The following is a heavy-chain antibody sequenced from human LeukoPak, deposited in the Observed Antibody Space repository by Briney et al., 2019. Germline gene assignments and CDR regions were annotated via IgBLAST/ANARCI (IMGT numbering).Heavy chain of an antibody. CDR2: RYYSGST. CDR1: GGSISSYY. D-gene: IGHD4-11*01. Sequence: SETLSLTCTVSGGSISSYYWSWIRQPPGKGLEWLGDRYYSGSTNYNPSLKSRVTISVDTSKNQFSLKLSSVTAADTAVYYCARGRLLPVAKYYYYYYYMDVWGKGTTVTVSS. V-gene: IGHV4-59*12. J-gene: IGHJ6*03. CDR3: ARGRLLPVAKYYYYYYYMDV.